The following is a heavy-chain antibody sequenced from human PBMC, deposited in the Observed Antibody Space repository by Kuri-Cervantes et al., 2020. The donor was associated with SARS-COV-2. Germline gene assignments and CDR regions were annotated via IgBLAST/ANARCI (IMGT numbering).Heavy chain of an antibody. J-gene: IGHJ5*02. V-gene: IGHV4-34*01. CDR1: GGSFSDYF. CDR3: ARQAVVPHYNWFDP. D-gene: IGHD2-2*01. Sequence: SETLSLTCDVDGGSFSDYFWTWIRQPPGKGLEWIGEITHSGSTTYNPSLRRRVTISVDTSKNQFSLKLRSVTAADTAVYYCARQAVVPHYNWFDPWGQGTLVTVSS. CDR2: ITHSGST.